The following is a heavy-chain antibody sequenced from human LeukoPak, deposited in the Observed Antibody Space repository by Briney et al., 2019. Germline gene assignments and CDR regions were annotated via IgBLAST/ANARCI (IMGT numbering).Heavy chain of an antibody. Sequence: SETLSLTCTVSGGSISSSSYYWGWIRQPPGKGLEWIANFYYSRNTYYNPSLKSRVTISVDTSKNQFFLKLSSVTAADTAVYYCARAFYGGNHDYWGQGTLVTVSS. J-gene: IGHJ4*02. CDR2: FYYSRNT. V-gene: IGHV4-39*07. CDR1: GGSISSSSYY. CDR3: ARAFYGGNHDY. D-gene: IGHD4-23*01.